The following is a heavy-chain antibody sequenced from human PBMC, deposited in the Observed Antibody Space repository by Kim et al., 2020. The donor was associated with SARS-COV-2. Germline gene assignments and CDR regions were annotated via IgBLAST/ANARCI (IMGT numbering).Heavy chain of an antibody. CDR3: AFRVRERTTVSTGDY. J-gene: IGHJ4*02. D-gene: IGHD1-1*01. CDR2: ISAYNGNT. CDR1: GYTFTSYG. V-gene: IGHV1-18*01. Sequence: ASVKVSCKASGYTFTSYGISWVRQAPGQVLEWMGWISAYNGNTNYAQKLQGRVTMTTDTSTSTAYMELSSLRSDDTAVYYCAFRVRERTTVSTGDYWGQGTLVTVSS.